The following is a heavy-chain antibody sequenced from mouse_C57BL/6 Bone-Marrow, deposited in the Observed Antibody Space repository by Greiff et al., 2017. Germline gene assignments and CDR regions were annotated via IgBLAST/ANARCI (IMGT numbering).Heavy chain of an antibody. D-gene: IGHD2-5*01. V-gene: IGHV5-12*01. CDR1: GFTFSDYY. J-gene: IGHJ2*01. Sequence: EVKLVESGGGLVQPGGSLKLSCAASGFTFSDYYMYWVRQTPEKRLEWVAYISNGGGSTYYPDTVKGRFTISRDNAKNPLYLQLSRLKSEDTAMYYCARSYYSNDLDYGGQGTTPTVSS. CDR2: ISNGGGST. CDR3: ARSYYSNDLDY.